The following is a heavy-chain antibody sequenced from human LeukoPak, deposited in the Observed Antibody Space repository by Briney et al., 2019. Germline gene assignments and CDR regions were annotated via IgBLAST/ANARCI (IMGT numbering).Heavy chain of an antibody. CDR1: GYNFATFW. CDR2: IYPGDSDT. J-gene: IGHJ4*02. CDR3: ARQDSSYRAVDY. V-gene: IGHV5-51*01. D-gene: IGHD6-19*01. Sequence: GESLKISCKVSGYNFATFWIGWVRQMPGKGLEWMGIIYPGDSDTRYSPSFQGQVTISADKSISTAYLQWSSLKASDTAVYYCARQDSSYRAVDYWGQGTLVTVSS.